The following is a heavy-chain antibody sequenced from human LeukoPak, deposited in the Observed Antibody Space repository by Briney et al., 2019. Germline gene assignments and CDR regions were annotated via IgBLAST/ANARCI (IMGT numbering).Heavy chain of an antibody. CDR3: ASSGY. Sequence: SETLSLTCTVSGASVSSGGYHWSWIRQPPGKRLEWIGYISYSGSTNYIPSFKSRVTISVDTSKNQFSLKLSPVTAADTAVYYCASSGYWGQGTLVTVSS. CDR2: ISYSGST. CDR1: GASVSSGGYH. J-gene: IGHJ4*02. D-gene: IGHD3-10*01. V-gene: IGHV4-61*08.